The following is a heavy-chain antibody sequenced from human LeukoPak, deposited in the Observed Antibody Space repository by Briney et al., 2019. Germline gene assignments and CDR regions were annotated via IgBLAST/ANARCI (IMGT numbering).Heavy chain of an antibody. CDR3: ARTMAHDAFDI. CDR1: GGSISSGGYY. J-gene: IGHJ3*02. D-gene: IGHD3-10*01. Sequence: SQTLSLTCTVSGGSISSGGYYWSWIRQHPGKGLEWIGYIYYSGSTNYNPSLKSRVTISVDASKNQFSLKLSSVTAADTAVYYCARTMAHDAFDIWGQGTMVTVSS. CDR2: IYYSGST. V-gene: IGHV4-31*03.